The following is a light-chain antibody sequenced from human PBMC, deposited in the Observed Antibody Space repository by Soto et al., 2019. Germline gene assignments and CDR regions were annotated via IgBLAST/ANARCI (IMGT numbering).Light chain of an antibody. CDR1: SSDVGSYNL. Sequence: QSALTQPASVSGSPGQSITISCTGNSSDVGSYNLVSWYQQHPGKAPKLMLYEGSKRPSGVSNRFSGSKSGNTASLTISGLEAEDEADYYCCSYAGISTFVVFGGGTKLTVL. CDR2: EGS. J-gene: IGLJ2*01. V-gene: IGLV2-23*03. CDR3: CSYAGISTFVV.